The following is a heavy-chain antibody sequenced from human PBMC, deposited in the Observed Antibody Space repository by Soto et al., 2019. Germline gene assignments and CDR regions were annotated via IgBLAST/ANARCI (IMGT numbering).Heavy chain of an antibody. J-gene: IGHJ6*02. CDR2: IDPSDSYT. CDR1: GYSFTSYW. Sequence: GESLKISCKGSGYSFTSYWINWVRQMPGKGLEWMGRIDPSDSYTIYSPSFQGHVTISADKSISTAYLQWSSLKASDTAMYYCASLRRVSNHRDGLAVWGRGTTVTVSS. CDR3: ASLRRVSNHRDGLAV. V-gene: IGHV5-10-1*01.